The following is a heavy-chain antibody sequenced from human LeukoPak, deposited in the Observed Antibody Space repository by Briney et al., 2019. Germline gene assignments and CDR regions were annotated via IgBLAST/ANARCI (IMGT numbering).Heavy chain of an antibody. CDR2: INHSGST. Sequence: SETLSLPWAVYGGSFSGYYGSWIRQPPGQGLEWIGEINHSGSTNYNPSLKSRVTISVDTSKNQFSLKLSSVTAADTAVYYCARHGYSWIIDYWGQGTLVTVSS. CDR3: ARHGYSWIIDY. D-gene: IGHD1-1*01. J-gene: IGHJ4*02. V-gene: IGHV4-34*01. CDR1: GGSFSGYY.